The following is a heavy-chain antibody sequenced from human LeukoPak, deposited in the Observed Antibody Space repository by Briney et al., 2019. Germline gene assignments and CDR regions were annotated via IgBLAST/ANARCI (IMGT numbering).Heavy chain of an antibody. D-gene: IGHD6-6*01. J-gene: IGHJ4*02. CDR3: ARVDWQLALFDY. Sequence: SETLSLTCTVSGGSISSGDYYWSRIRRPPGKGLEWIGYIYYSGSTYYNPSLKSRVTISVDTSKNQFSLKLSSVTAADTAVYYCARVDWQLALFDYWGQGTLVTVSS. V-gene: IGHV4-30-4*01. CDR2: IYYSGST. CDR1: GGSISSGDYY.